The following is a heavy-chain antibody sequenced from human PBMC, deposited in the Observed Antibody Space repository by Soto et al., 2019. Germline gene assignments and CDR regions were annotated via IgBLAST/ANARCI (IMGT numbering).Heavy chain of an antibody. CDR2: IYYTGTT. D-gene: IGHD3-3*01. Sequence: SETLSLTCSVAGGSISSGGYYWGWIRQHPGKGLEWIGYIYYTGTTSYNPSLESRVTISLDTSKNQFSLKLSSVSAADTAVYYCARSLEGQFDYWGQGTPVTVS. CDR3: ARSLEGQFDY. V-gene: IGHV4-31*03. J-gene: IGHJ4*02. CDR1: GGSISSGGYY.